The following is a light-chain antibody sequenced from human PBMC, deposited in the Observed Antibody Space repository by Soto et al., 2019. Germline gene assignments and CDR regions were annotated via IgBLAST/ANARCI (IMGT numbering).Light chain of an antibody. CDR2: SNY. CDR1: DSNIGAGYD. Sequence: QSVLTQPPSVSGAPGQTVTISCRGSDSNIGAGYDLHWYQQVPGTAPKLLIHSNYLRASGVPDRFSASKSVTSASLAIIGLQADDEADYYCQSYDTRLGDWVFGGGTKVTVL. CDR3: QSYDTRLGDWV. V-gene: IGLV1-40*01. J-gene: IGLJ3*02.